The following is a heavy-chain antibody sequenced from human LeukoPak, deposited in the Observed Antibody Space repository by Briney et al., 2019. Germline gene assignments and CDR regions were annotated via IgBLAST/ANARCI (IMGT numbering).Heavy chain of an antibody. Sequence: GASLQISAECSGSIFTTYWIGGGRPLPGKGLEGMGIIYPDDSDTKYSPSFQGQVTISADKSISTAYLQWSSLKASDTAMYYCARRGYCSGGSCFWYFDLWGRGTLVTVSS. V-gene: IGHV5-51*01. J-gene: IGHJ2*01. D-gene: IGHD2-15*01. CDR2: IYPDDSDT. CDR3: ARRGYCSGGSCFWYFDL. CDR1: GSIFTTYW.